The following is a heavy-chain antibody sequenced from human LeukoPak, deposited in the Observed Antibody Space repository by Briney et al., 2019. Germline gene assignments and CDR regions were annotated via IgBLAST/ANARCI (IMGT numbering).Heavy chain of an antibody. Sequence: GASVKVSCKASGYTFTSYGISWVRQAPGQGLEWMGWISAYNGNTNYAQKLQGRVTMTTDTSTSTAYMELRSLRSDDTAVYYCARDLYDSSGHRLAGDAFDIWGQGTMVTASS. V-gene: IGHV1-18*01. J-gene: IGHJ3*02. CDR2: ISAYNGNT. CDR1: GYTFTSYG. CDR3: ARDLYDSSGHRLAGDAFDI. D-gene: IGHD3-22*01.